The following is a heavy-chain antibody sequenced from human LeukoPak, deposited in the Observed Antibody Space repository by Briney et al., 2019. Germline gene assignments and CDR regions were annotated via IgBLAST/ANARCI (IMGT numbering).Heavy chain of an antibody. CDR1: GGSISSSSYY. CDR3: ARGYCSGGSCYSYYYYNYMDV. D-gene: IGHD2-15*01. V-gene: IGHV4-39*07. Sequence: PSETLSLTCTVSGGSISSSSYYWGWIRQPPGKGLEWIGSIHYSGSTNYNPSLKSRVTISVDTSKNQFSLKLSSVTAADTAVYYCARGYCSGGSCYSYYYYNYMDVWGKGTAVTVSS. J-gene: IGHJ6*03. CDR2: IHYSGST.